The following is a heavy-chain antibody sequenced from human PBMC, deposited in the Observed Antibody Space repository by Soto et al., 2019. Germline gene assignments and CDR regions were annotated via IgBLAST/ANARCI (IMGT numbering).Heavy chain of an antibody. CDR2: ISWKSSSI. D-gene: IGHD6-19*01. Sequence: SLRPSCAASGFTFDDYAMHWVRQVPGKGLEWVSGISWKSSSIGYADSVKGRFTISRDNAKNSLYLQMNSLRAEDTALYYCAKDIVVGDGWYTSYYYYGMDVWGQGTTVTVSS. CDR3: AKDIVVGDGWYTSYYYYGMDV. V-gene: IGHV3-9*01. J-gene: IGHJ6*02. CDR1: GFTFDDYA.